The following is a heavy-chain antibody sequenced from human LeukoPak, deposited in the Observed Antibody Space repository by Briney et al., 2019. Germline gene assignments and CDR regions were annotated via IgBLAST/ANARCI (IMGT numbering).Heavy chain of an antibody. J-gene: IGHJ4*02. V-gene: IGHV4-59*08. CDR1: GGSIRDYY. CDR3: ARLGQNFDSGNDY. D-gene: IGHD1-26*01. Sequence: SETLSLTCTVSGGSIRDYYWTWIRQPPGKGLEWIGYIFYSGTTNYNPPLNSRVTTSVDTSKNQFSLELTAVTAADTAVYYCARLGQNFDSGNDYWGQGTLVTVSS. CDR2: IFYSGTT.